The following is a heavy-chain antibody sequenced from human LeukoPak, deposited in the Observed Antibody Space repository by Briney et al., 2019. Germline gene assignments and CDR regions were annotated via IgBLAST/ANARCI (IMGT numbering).Heavy chain of an antibody. V-gene: IGHV4-59*01. CDR2: ISYSGTT. CDR3: ARVGYDTYYWYMDV. D-gene: IGHD5-12*01. J-gene: IGHJ6*03. CDR1: GGSISSYY. Sequence: PSETLSLTCTVSGGSISSYYWSWIRQPPGKGLEWIGNISYSGTTNYNPSLKSRVTISIDTSKNQFSLKLTSATAADTAVYYCARVGYDTYYWYMDVWGKGTTVTVS.